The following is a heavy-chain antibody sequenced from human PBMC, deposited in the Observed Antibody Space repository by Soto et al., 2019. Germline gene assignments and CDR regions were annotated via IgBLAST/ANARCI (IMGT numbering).Heavy chain of an antibody. CDR3: ATQEVGGSYVYTFDP. CDR1: GGSLTSSSYY. D-gene: IGHD1-26*01. V-gene: IGHV4-39*01. CDR2: IYYSGST. J-gene: IGHJ5*02. Sequence: PSETLSLTCTVSGGSLTSSSYYWGWIRQPPGKGLEWIGSIYYSGSTYYNPSLKSRVTISVDTSKNQFSLKLSPVTAADTAVYYCATQEVGGSYVYTFDPWGQGTLVTVSS.